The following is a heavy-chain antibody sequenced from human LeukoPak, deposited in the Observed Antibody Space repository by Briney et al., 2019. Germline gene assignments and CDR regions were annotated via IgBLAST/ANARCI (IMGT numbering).Heavy chain of an antibody. V-gene: IGHV1-69*05. CDR2: IIPIFGTA. J-gene: IGHJ6*03. CDR1: GGTFSSYA. CDR3: ARDAYYYDSSTLRDYYYYMDV. Sequence: SVKVSCKASGGTFSSYAISWVRQAPGQGLEWMGGIIPIFGTANYAQKFQGRVTITTDESTSTAYMELSSLRSEDTAVYYCARDAYYYDSSTLRDYYYYMDVWGKGTTVTVSS. D-gene: IGHD3-22*01.